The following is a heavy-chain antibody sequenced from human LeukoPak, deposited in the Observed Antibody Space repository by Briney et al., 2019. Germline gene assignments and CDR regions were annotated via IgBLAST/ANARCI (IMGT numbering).Heavy chain of an antibody. CDR2: INSDGSST. V-gene: IGHV3-74*01. CDR3: ARRVVVPAAPYYFDY. Sequence: GGSLRLSCAASGFIFSSFWMHWVRQAPGKGLVWVSRINSDGSSTSYADSVKGRFTISRDNAKNTLYLQMNSLRAEDTAVYYCARRVVVPAAPYYFDYWGQGTLVTVSS. J-gene: IGHJ4*02. CDR1: GFIFSSFW. D-gene: IGHD2-2*01.